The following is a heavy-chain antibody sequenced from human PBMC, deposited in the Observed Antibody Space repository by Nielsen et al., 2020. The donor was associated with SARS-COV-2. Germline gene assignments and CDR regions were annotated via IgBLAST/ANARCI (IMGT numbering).Heavy chain of an antibody. CDR3: ARRFTDTIFGANNYYFDY. V-gene: IGHV4-31*03. CDR1: GGSISSGGYY. D-gene: IGHD3-3*01. J-gene: IGHJ4*02. Sequence: SKTLSLTCTVSGGSISSGGYYWSWIRQHPGKGLEWIGYIYYSGSTYYNPSLKSRVTISVDTSKNQFSLKLSSVTAADTAVYYCARRFTDTIFGANNYYFDYWRQGTLVTVSS. CDR2: IYYSGST.